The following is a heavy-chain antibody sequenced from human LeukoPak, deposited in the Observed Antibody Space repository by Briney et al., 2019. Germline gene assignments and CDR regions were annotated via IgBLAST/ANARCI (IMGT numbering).Heavy chain of an antibody. Sequence: SGGSLRLSCAASGFTFSTYNMNWVRQAPGKGLEWVSSISSGSTSKYYVDSVEGRFTISRDNAKNSLYLQMNSLRAEDTAVYYCARWVMTTVTTSPNNWFDPWGQGTLVTVSS. CDR2: ISSGSTSK. CDR1: GFTFSTYN. J-gene: IGHJ5*02. V-gene: IGHV3-21*04. D-gene: IGHD4-17*01. CDR3: ARWVMTTVTTSPNNWFDP.